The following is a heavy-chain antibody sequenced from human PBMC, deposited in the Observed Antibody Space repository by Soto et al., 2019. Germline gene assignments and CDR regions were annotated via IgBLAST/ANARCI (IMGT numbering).Heavy chain of an antibody. J-gene: IGHJ4*02. CDR3: AQGRSGYYFRC. CDR2: IWYDGSNK. V-gene: IGHV3-33*06. Sequence: QVQLVESGGGVVQPGRSLRLSCAASGFTFSSYGMHWVRQAPGKGLEWVEVIWYDGSNKYYADSVKGRFTISRDNSKNALYLQMTSLSAEDTAVYYCAQGRSGYYFRCWGQGTLVTVSS. D-gene: IGHD3-22*01. CDR1: GFTFSSYG.